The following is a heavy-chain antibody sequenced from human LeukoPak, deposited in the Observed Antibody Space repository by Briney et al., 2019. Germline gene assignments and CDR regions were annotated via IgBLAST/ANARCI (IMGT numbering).Heavy chain of an antibody. Sequence: SETLSLTCTVSGGSLSNSYWSWIRQPAGEGLEWIGRVYTRGNTDYNPSLKSRVTMSIDTSKNQFSLKLSSVTAADTAVYYCARDIWTGGRWFDPWGQGTLVIVSS. CDR3: ARDIWTGGRWFDP. V-gene: IGHV4-4*07. CDR2: VYTRGNT. CDR1: GGSLSNSY. D-gene: IGHD1-14*01. J-gene: IGHJ5*02.